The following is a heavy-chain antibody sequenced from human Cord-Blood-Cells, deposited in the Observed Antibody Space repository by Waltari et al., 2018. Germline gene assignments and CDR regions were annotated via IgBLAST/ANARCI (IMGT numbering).Heavy chain of an antibody. Sequence: QVQLQESGPRLVKPSETLSLPCTVSGGSISRYSWTWIRPPAGQGLVWIGRSYTSGSTNYNPSLKSRVTMSVDTSKNQFSLKLSSVTAADTAVYYCARGPITIFGVVIIRDAFDIWGQGTMVTVSS. CDR1: GGSISRYS. CDR2: SYTSGST. D-gene: IGHD3-3*01. V-gene: IGHV4-4*07. CDR3: ARGPITIFGVVIIRDAFDI. J-gene: IGHJ3*02.